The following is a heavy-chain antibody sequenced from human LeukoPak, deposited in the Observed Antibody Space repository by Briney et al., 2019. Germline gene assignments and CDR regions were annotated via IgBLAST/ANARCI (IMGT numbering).Heavy chain of an antibody. CDR3: ARDLRWYFLFDY. Sequence: GGSLRLSCAASGFTFSSYAMHWVRQAPGKGLEWVAVISYDGSNKYYADSVKGRFTISRDNSKNTLYLQMSSLRAEDTAVYYCARDLRWYFLFDYWGQGTLVTVSS. J-gene: IGHJ4*02. D-gene: IGHD6-13*01. CDR1: GFTFSSYA. V-gene: IGHV3-30*04. CDR2: ISYDGSNK.